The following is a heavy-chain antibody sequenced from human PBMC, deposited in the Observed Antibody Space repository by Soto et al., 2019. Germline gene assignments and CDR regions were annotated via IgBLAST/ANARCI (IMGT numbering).Heavy chain of an antibody. CDR1: GFTFSSYA. D-gene: IGHD3-10*01. V-gene: IGHV3-23*01. CDR2: ISGSGGST. Sequence: EVQLLESGGGLVQPGGSLRLSCAASGFTFSSYAMSWVRQAPGKGLEWVSAISGSGGSTYYADSVKGRFTISRDNSKNSLYLQMNXXXAEXXXXXXXXXXXXXXXPHYYGSGSSPAPDYWGQGXLVTVSS. J-gene: IGHJ4*02. CDR3: XXXXXXXXPHYYGSGSSPAPDY.